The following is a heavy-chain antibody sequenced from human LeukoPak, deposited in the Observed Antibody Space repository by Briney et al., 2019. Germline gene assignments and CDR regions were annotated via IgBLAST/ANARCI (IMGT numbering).Heavy chain of an antibody. Sequence: GGSLRLSCAASGFTISTYGMHWVRQAPGKGLEGVAFIRYDGNNIRYADSVKGRFTISRDNSRDTLYLQMNSLRAEDTAVYYCATNLEYCSGGSCYSTPFDCWGQGTLVTVSS. CDR3: ATNLEYCSGGSCYSTPFDC. J-gene: IGHJ4*02. D-gene: IGHD2-15*01. V-gene: IGHV3-30*02. CDR2: IRYDGNNI. CDR1: GFTISTYG.